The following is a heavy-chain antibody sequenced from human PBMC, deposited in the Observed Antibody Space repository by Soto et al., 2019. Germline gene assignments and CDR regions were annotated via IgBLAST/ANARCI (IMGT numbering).Heavy chain of an antibody. V-gene: IGHV4-61*01. Sequence: QVQLQESGPGLVKPSETLSLICFVSGEAVGSGQSYWNWIRQAPGKGLEWIGHTFVTGATKYSASLKSRVTMSVDTSKSQLSRSLTSVTAADSATYCCARGGADSAGRSLGRRMDVWGQGTTVTVAS. J-gene: IGHJ6*02. CDR3: ARGGADSAGRSLGRRMDV. D-gene: IGHD3-10*01. CDR1: GEAVGSGQSY. CDR2: TFVTGAT.